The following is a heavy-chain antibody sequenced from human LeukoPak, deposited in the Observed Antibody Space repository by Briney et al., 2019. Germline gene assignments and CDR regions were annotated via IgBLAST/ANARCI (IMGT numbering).Heavy chain of an antibody. CDR3: ASAGYYDSSGYPYFDY. CDR2: IYHSGSP. CDR1: GGSISSNNW. J-gene: IGHJ4*02. V-gene: IGHV4-4*02. D-gene: IGHD3-22*01. Sequence: SGTLSLTCAVSGGSISSNNWWGWVRQPPGKGLEWIGEIYHSGSPNYNPSLKSRVTISVDKSRNHFSLNLSSVTAADTAVYYCASAGYYDSSGYPYFDYWGQGTLVTVSS.